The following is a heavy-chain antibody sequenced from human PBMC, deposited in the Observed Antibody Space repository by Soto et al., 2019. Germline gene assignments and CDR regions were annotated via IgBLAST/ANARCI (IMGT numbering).Heavy chain of an antibody. D-gene: IGHD1-26*01. CDR3: AREAELTY. CDR1: GYHFTSYA. CDR2: INAGNGNT. Sequence: ASGKVSCKASGYHFTSYAMHLVRQAPGQRLEWMGWINAGNGNTKYSQKFQGRVTITRDTSASTAYKELSSLRSEDTAVYYCAREAELTYWGQGTLVTVSS. V-gene: IGHV1-3*01. J-gene: IGHJ4*02.